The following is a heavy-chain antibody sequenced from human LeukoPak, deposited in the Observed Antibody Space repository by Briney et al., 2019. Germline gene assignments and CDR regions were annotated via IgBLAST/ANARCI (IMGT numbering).Heavy chain of an antibody. CDR3: ARATYSSGWGTSDY. CDR1: GGSISSYY. CDR2: IYYSGST. V-gene: IGHV4-59*01. J-gene: IGHJ4*02. Sequence: SETLSLTCTVSGGSISSYYWSWIRQPPGKGLEWIGYIYYSGSTNYNPSLKSRVNISVDTSKNQFSLKLSSVTAADTAVYYCARATYSSGWGTSDYWGQGTLVTVSS. D-gene: IGHD6-19*01.